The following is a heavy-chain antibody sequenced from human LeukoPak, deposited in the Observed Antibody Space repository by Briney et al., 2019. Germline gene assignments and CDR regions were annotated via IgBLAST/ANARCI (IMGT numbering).Heavy chain of an antibody. V-gene: IGHV3-30*18. Sequence: GRSLRLSCAASGFTFSSYGMHWVRQAPGKGLEWVAVISYDGSNKYYADSVKGRFTISRDNSKNTLYLQMNSLGAEDTAVYYCAKGNFVGAQDYWGQGTLVTVSS. CDR2: ISYDGSNK. CDR3: AKGNFVGAQDY. J-gene: IGHJ4*02. D-gene: IGHD1-26*01. CDR1: GFTFSSYG.